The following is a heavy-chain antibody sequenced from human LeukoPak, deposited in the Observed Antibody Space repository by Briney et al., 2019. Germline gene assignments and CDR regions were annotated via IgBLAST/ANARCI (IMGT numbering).Heavy chain of an antibody. D-gene: IGHD6-6*01. CDR3: ARGSIATRGIDY. Sequence: VASVKVSCKASGYTFTGYYMYWVRQAPGQGLEWMGWINPNSGGTNYAQKFQGRVTMTRDTSISTAYMELSRLRSDDTAVYYCARGSIATRGIDYWGQGTLVTVSS. J-gene: IGHJ4*02. CDR2: INPNSGGT. V-gene: IGHV1-2*02. CDR1: GYTFTGYY.